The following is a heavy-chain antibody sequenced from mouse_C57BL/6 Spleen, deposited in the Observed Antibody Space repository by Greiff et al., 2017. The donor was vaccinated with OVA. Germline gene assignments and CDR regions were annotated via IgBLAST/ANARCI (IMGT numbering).Heavy chain of an antibody. V-gene: IGHV1-55*01. CDR2: IYPGSGST. J-gene: IGHJ4*01. Sequence: QVQLKQPGAELVKPGASVKMSCKASGYTFTSYWITWVKQRPGQGLEWIGDIYPGSGSTNYNEKFKSKATLTVDTSSSTAYMQLSSLTSEDSAVYYCARERRPYYAMDYWGQGTSVTVSS. CDR1: GYTFTSYW. CDR3: ARERRPYYAMDY.